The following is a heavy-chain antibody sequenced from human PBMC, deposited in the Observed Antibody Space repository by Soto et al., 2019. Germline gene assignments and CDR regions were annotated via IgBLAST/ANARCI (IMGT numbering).Heavy chain of an antibody. CDR2: INTHNGNT. J-gene: IGHJ6*02. CDR3: TREGSAPYYYYGMDV. CDR1: GYTFSTYG. D-gene: IGHD3-10*01. V-gene: IGHV1-18*01. Sequence: ASVKVSCKASGYTFSTYGISWVRQAPGQGLEWMGWINTHNGNTNYAQNLQGRVTMTADTSTSTAYMELRSLRSDDTAVYYCTREGSAPYYYYGMDVWGQGTKVTVSS.